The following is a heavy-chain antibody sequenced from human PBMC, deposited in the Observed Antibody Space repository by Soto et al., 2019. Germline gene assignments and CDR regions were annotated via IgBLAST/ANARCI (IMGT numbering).Heavy chain of an antibody. CDR2: ITGDSSTI. CDR3: ARDHRWGYQYGDYGVS. D-gene: IGHD4-17*01. Sequence: PGGSLRLSCVGSRFSFSTSNMNWVRQAPGKGLEWLSYITGDSSTIYYADSVKGRFTISRDNAKNSLYLEMSSLRVEDTAFYYCARDHRWGYQYGDYGVSWGHGTLVTVSS. J-gene: IGHJ5*01. V-gene: IGHV3-48*04. CDR1: RFSFSTSN.